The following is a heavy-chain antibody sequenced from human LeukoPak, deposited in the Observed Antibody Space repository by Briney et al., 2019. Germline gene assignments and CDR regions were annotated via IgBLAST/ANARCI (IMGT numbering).Heavy chain of an antibody. Sequence: GESLKISCKGSGYSFTSYWIGWVRQMPGKGLEWMGIIYPGDSDTRYSPSFQGQVTISADKSISTAYLQWSSLKASDTAMYYCARLGYCGGDCYWPTNFDYWGQGNLVTVSS. D-gene: IGHD2-21*02. CDR1: GYSFTSYW. CDR2: IYPGDSDT. V-gene: IGHV5-51*01. CDR3: ARLGYCGGDCYWPTNFDY. J-gene: IGHJ4*02.